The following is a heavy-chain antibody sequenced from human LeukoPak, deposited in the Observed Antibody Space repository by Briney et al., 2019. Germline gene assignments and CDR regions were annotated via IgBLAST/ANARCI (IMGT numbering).Heavy chain of an antibody. Sequence: SETLSLTCTVSGDSISSGIYYWSWIRQHPGAGLEWIAYIYHSGKTYYNPSLKSRVDISVDTSKNQFSLKVSSVTAADTAVYYCARYSPSGSHTPFDYWGQGALVTVSS. CDR2: IYHSGKT. CDR1: GDSISSGIYY. CDR3: ARYSPSGSHTPFDY. J-gene: IGHJ4*02. V-gene: IGHV4-31*03. D-gene: IGHD1-26*01.